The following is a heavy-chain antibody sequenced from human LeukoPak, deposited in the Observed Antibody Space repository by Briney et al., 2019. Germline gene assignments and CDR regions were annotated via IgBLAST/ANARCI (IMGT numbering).Heavy chain of an antibody. Sequence: ASVKVSCKASGGTFSSYAMSWVRQAPGKRLEWVSAISGSGGSTYYADSVKGRFTISRDNSKNTLYLQMNSLRAEDTAVYYCAKWGERYYDSSGYSSYFDYWGQGTLVTVSS. CDR2: ISGSGGST. D-gene: IGHD3-22*01. CDR1: GGTFSSYA. CDR3: AKWGERYYDSSGYSSYFDY. J-gene: IGHJ4*02. V-gene: IGHV3-23*01.